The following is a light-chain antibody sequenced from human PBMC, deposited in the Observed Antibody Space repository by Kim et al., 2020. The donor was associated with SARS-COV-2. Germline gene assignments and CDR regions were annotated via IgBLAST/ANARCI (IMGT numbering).Light chain of an antibody. CDR2: GAS. Sequence: EIVMTQSPATLSVSPGERVILSCRASQDIRNNLAWYQQKPGQAPRLLMHGASIRANGIPARFSGSGSGTEFTLTISRLQSEDFAVYYCQQYDIWPPLTFGGGTKVDIK. CDR3: QQYDIWPPLT. CDR1: QDIRNN. J-gene: IGKJ4*01. V-gene: IGKV3-15*01.